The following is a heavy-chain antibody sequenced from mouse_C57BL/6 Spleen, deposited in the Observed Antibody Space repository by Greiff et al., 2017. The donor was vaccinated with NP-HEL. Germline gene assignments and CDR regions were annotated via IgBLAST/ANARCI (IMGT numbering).Heavy chain of an antibody. CDR1: GYTFTTYP. V-gene: IGHV1-47*01. CDR3: ARNYYGSSYEYFDV. J-gene: IGHJ1*03. Sequence: QVHVKQSGAELVKPGASVKMSCKASGYTFTTYPIEWMKQNHGKSLEWIGNFHPYNDDTKYNEKFKGKATLTVEKSSSTVYLELSRLTSDDSAVYYCARNYYGSSYEYFDVWGTGTTVTVSS. D-gene: IGHD1-1*01. CDR2: FHPYNDDT.